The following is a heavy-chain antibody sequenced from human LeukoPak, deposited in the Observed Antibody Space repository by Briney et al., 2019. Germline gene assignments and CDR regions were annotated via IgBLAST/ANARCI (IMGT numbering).Heavy chain of an antibody. CDR3: AKGKSAANNWFDP. D-gene: IGHD2-2*01. Sequence: ETLSLTCAVYGGSFSGYYWSWIRQSPGKGLEWVSAISGSGGSTYYADSVKGRFTISRDNSKNTLYLQMNSLRAEDTAVYYCAKGKSAANNWFDPWGQGTLVTVSS. V-gene: IGHV3-23*01. J-gene: IGHJ5*02. CDR2: ISGSGGST. CDR1: GGSFSGYY.